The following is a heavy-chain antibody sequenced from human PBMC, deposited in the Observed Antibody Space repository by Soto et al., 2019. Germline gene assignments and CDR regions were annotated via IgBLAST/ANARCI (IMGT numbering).Heavy chain of an antibody. CDR2: IYPGVSDT. CDR1: GYSFANYW. V-gene: IGHV5-51*01. J-gene: IGHJ6*02. CDR3: PRHGAVAGSHNYSGMDV. Sequence: PVESLKISCKGSGYSFANYWIGWVRQVPGKDLEYMGLIYPGVSDTRYIPSLQVQVTISSDKSISTAYLQWRRLKASDTAMYYCPRHGAVAGSHNYSGMDVWGQGTPVTVSS. D-gene: IGHD6-19*01.